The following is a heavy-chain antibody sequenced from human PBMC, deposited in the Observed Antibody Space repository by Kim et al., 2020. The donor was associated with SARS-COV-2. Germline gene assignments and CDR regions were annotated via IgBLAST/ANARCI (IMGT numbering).Heavy chain of an antibody. J-gene: IGHJ4*02. CDR3: ARLAWIQNYFDY. Sequence: GSLRLSCAASGFTFSDYYMSWIRQAPGKGLEWVSYISSSGSTIYYADSVKGRFTISRDNAKNSLYLQMNSLRAEDTAVYYCARLAWIQNYFDYWGQGTLVTVSS. D-gene: IGHD5-18*01. CDR2: ISSSGSTI. V-gene: IGHV3-11*01. CDR1: GFTFSDYY.